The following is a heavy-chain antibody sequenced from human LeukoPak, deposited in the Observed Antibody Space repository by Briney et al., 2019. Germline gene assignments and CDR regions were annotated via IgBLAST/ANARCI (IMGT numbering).Heavy chain of an antibody. D-gene: IGHD3-3*01. CDR2: VYYSGNT. Sequence: SETLSLTFTVSVGSISSSNYYWGWIRQPPGKGLECIGRVYYSGNTNYNPSLKSRVTISVDTSKNQFSLKLSSVTAADTAVYYCARGLAPYYDFWSGHQHAFDIWGQGTMVTVSS. J-gene: IGHJ3*02. CDR1: VGSISSSNYY. CDR3: ARGLAPYYDFWSGHQHAFDI. V-gene: IGHV4-39*07.